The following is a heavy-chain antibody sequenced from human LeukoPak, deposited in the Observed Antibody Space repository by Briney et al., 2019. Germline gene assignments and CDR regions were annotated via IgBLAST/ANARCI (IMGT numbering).Heavy chain of an antibody. CDR1: GYTFTSYD. Sequence: ASVKVSCKASGYTFTSYDINWVRQATGQGLEWMGRINPNSGGTNYAQKFQGRVTMTRDTSISTAYMELSRLRSDDTAVYYCARDYDFWSGYYWDYWGQGTLVTVSS. CDR2: INPNSGGT. J-gene: IGHJ4*02. V-gene: IGHV1-2*06. D-gene: IGHD3-3*01. CDR3: ARDYDFWSGYYWDY.